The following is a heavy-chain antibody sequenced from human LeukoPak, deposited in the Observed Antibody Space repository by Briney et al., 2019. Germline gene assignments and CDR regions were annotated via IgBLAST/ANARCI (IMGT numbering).Heavy chain of an antibody. CDR2: FDPEDGET. Sequence: ASVKVSCKVSGYTLTELSMHWVRQAPGKGLEWMGGFDPEDGETIYAQKFQGRVTMTEDTSTDTAYIELSSLRAEDTAVYYCGGSVGATVWDYFDYWGQGTLVTVSS. V-gene: IGHV1-24*01. J-gene: IGHJ4*02. CDR3: GGSVGATVWDYFDY. D-gene: IGHD1-26*01. CDR1: GYTLTELS.